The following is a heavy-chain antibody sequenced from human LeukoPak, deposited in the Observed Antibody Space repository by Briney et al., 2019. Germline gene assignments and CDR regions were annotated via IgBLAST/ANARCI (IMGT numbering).Heavy chain of an antibody. CDR3: ARDYYGSGSYYNDLGY. CDR2: ISSSSSTI. Sequence: PGGSLRLSCAASGFTFSSYSMNWVRQAPGKGLEWVSYISSSSSTIYYADSVKGRFTISRDNAKNSLYLQMNSLRAEDTAVYYCARDYYGSGSYYNDLGYWGQGTLVTVPS. J-gene: IGHJ4*02. V-gene: IGHV3-48*01. D-gene: IGHD3-10*01. CDR1: GFTFSSYS.